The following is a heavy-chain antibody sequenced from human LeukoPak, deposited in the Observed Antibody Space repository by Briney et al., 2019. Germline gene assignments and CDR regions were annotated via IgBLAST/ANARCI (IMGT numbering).Heavy chain of an antibody. V-gene: IGHV4-59*01. CDR1: GGSISSYY. CDR3: ARGPYSSSWSNANWFDP. CDR2: IYYSGST. Sequence: SETLSLTCTVSGGSISSYYWSWIRQPLGKGLEWIGYIYYSGSTNYNPSLKSRVTISVDTSKNQFSLKLSSVTAADTAVYYCARGPYSSSWSNANWFDPWGQGTLVTVSS. J-gene: IGHJ5*02. D-gene: IGHD6-13*01.